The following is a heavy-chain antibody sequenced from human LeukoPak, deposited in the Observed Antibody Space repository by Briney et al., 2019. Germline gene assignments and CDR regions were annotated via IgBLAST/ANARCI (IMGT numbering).Heavy chain of an antibody. V-gene: IGHV4-59*01. CDR3: ARATTTVTSKVSAFDI. J-gene: IGHJ3*02. Sequence: SETLSLTCTVSGGSISSYYWSWIRQPPGKGLEWIGFIYDSGSTNYNPSLKSPVTMSVDTSKNNFSQKLSSVTAADSAVYYCARATTTVTSKVSAFDIWGQGTMVTVSS. CDR2: IYDSGST. D-gene: IGHD4-17*01. CDR1: GGSISSYY.